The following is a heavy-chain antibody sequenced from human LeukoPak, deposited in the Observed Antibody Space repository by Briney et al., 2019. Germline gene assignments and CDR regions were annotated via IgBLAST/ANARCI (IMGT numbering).Heavy chain of an antibody. CDR3: VRGVDY. V-gene: IGHV3-7*04. CDR1: GFTFSSHW. Sequence: GGSLRLSCAASGFTFSSHWMYWVRQAPGKGLEWVANIQQDGSHKYYVDSVKGRFTISRDNAMNSLYLQVNSLRAEDTAVYYCVRGVDYWGQGILVTVSS. J-gene: IGHJ4*02. CDR2: IQQDGSHK.